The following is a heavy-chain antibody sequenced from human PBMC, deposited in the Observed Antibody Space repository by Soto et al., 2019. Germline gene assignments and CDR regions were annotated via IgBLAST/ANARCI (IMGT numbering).Heavy chain of an antibody. CDR2: ISAHNGNT. Sequence: QVHLVQSGAEVKKPGASVKVSCKGSGYAFTTYGITWVRQAPGQGLEWMGWISAHNGNTNYAQKLLGRVTVTRDTSTSTAYMELRSLRSDDTAVYYCARGRYGDYWGQGALVTVS. CDR1: GYAFTTYG. D-gene: IGHD1-1*01. V-gene: IGHV1-18*01. J-gene: IGHJ4*02. CDR3: ARGRYGDY.